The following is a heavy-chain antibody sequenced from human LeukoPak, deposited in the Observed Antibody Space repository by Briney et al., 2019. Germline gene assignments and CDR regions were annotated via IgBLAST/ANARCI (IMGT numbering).Heavy chain of an antibody. CDR2: IYSGGST. J-gene: IGHJ3*02. D-gene: IGHD1-26*01. CDR3: AKAQVGAILHAFDI. CDR1: GFTVSSNY. V-gene: IGHV3-53*01. Sequence: GGSLRLSCAASGFTVSSNYMSWVRQAPGKGLEWVSVIYSGGSTYYADSVKGRFTISRDNSKNTLYLQMNSLRAEDTAVYYCAKAQVGAILHAFDIWGQGTMVTVSS.